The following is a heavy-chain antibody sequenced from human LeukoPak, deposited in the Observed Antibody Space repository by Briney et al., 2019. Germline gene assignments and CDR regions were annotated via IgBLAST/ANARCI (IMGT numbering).Heavy chain of an antibody. CDR2: ISSSSSYI. CDR3: ARDYGTMMKIAFDI. J-gene: IGHJ3*02. V-gene: IGHV3-21*01. CDR1: GFTFSSYS. Sequence: GGSLRLSCAASGFTFSSYSINWVRQAPGKGLEWVSSISSSSSYIYYADSVKGRFTISRDNAKNSLYLQMNSLRAEDTAVYYCARDYGTMMKIAFDIWGQGTMVTVSS. D-gene: IGHD3-22*01.